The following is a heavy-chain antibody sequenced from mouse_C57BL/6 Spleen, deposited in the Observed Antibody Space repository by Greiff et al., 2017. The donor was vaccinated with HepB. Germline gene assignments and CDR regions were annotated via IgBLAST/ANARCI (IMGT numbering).Heavy chain of an antibody. CDR1: GYTFTSYW. D-gene: IGHD2-1*01. Sequence: QVQLQQSGAELVRPGSSVKLSCKASGYTFTSYWMHWVKQRPIQGLEWIGNIDPSDSETHYNQKFKDKATLTVDKSSSTAYMQLSSLTSEDSAVYYCAVGEYYGNQTRDYWGQGTTLTVSS. J-gene: IGHJ2*01. CDR2: IDPSDSET. V-gene: IGHV1-52*01. CDR3: AVGEYYGNQTRDY.